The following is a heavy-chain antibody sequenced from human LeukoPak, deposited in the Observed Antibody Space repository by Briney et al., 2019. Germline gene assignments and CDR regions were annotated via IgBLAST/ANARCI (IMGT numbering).Heavy chain of an antibody. J-gene: IGHJ4*02. Sequence: SETLSLTCSVSGGSISSHYWSWIRQPPGKGLEWIGYLYYSGSTNYNPSLNGRVTISVDTSKKQFSLKLSSVTAADTAVYYCASPENSSGPFDYWGQGTLVTVSS. CDR3: ASPENSSGPFDY. D-gene: IGHD6-19*01. V-gene: IGHV4-59*08. CDR1: GGSISSHY. CDR2: LYYSGST.